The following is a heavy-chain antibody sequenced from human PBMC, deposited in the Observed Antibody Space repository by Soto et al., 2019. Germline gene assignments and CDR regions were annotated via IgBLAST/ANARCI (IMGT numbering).Heavy chain of an antibody. V-gene: IGHV4-39*01. CDR2: TYFGGST. CDR3: ARTRNHKAMVFEY. D-gene: IGHD5-18*01. CDR1: CGSISSTPSY. J-gene: IGHJ4*01. Sequence: ETLSLTCTVSCGSISSTPSYWSWILQPPGKGLEWVGSTYFGGSTYYNPSLKSRVSISVDTSKNQISLKVSPATATDTAVYFCARTRNHKAMVFEYWGQGTLLTVSS.